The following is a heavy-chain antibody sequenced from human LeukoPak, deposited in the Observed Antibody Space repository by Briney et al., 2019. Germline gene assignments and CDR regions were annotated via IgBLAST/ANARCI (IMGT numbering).Heavy chain of an antibody. D-gene: IGHD6-19*01. CDR1: GFTFASCA. CDR3: AKRTKSGWSTDAFDI. CDR2: IGGSGVNT. Sequence: PGGSLRLSCAASGFTFASCAMSWVRQAPGKGLEWVSTIGGSGVNTYYADSVKGRFTISRDNSKSTLYLQMNSLRAEDTAVYYCAKRTKSGWSTDAFDIWGQGTKVTVSS. V-gene: IGHV3-23*01. J-gene: IGHJ3*02.